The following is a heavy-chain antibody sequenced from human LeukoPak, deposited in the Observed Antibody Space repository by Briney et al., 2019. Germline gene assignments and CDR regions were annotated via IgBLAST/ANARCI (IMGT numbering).Heavy chain of an antibody. Sequence: GGSLRLSCAASGFTFSSYAMHWVRQAPGKGLEWVAVISYDGSNKYYADSVKGRFTISRDNSKNTLYLQMNSLRAEDTAVYYCARDGDQNAFDIWGQGTMVTVSS. D-gene: IGHD2-2*01. CDR2: ISYDGSNK. V-gene: IGHV3-30-3*01. CDR1: GFTFSSYA. J-gene: IGHJ3*02. CDR3: ARDGDQNAFDI.